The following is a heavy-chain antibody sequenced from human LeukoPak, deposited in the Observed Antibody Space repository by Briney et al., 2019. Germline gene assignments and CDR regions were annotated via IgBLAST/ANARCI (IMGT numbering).Heavy chain of an antibody. V-gene: IGHV4-38-2*02. D-gene: IGHD1-1*01. J-gene: IGHJ6*04. CDR1: GYSISSGYH. Sequence: SETLSLTCTVSGYSISSGYHWGWIRQPPGQGLEWIGSIYHSGSTYYNPSLKSRVTISVDTSKNQFSLKLSSVTAADTAVYYCARQRIRTTDYWGKGTTVTVSS. CDR2: IYHSGST. CDR3: ARQRIRTTDY.